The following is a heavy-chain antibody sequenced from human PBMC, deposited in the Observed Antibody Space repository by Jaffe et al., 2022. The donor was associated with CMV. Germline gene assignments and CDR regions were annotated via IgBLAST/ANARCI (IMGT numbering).Heavy chain of an antibody. CDR2: IYHSGST. D-gene: IGHD3-22*01. Sequence: QVQLQESGPGLVKPSGTLSLTCAVSGGSISSSNWWSWVRQPPGKGLEWIGEIYHSGSTNYNPSLKSRVTISVDKSKNQFSLKLSSVTAADTAVYYCARESPALEVVVMGPLGTRDYYYYMDVWGKGTTVTVSS. CDR3: ARESPALEVVVMGPLGTRDYYYYMDV. J-gene: IGHJ6*03. CDR1: GGSISSSNW. V-gene: IGHV4-4*02.